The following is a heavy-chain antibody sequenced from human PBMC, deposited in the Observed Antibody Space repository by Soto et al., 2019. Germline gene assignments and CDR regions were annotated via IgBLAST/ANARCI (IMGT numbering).Heavy chain of an antibody. CDR2: ISTSGATR. J-gene: IGHJ4*02. CDR1: GFTFSTDS. V-gene: IGHV3-48*02. Sequence: EVQLVESGGGLVQPGGSLRLSCVASGFTFSTDSMNWVRQAPGKGLEWVAHISTSGATRYYTDSVKGRFTISRDNAKTSLYLQMDSLRNEDTAVYYCARFFGSGFDYWGQGTLVTVSS. CDR3: ARFFGSGFDY. D-gene: IGHD6-19*01.